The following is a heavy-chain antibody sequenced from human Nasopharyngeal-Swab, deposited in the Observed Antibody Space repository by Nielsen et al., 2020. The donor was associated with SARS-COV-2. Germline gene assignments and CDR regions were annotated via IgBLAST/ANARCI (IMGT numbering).Heavy chain of an antibody. D-gene: IGHD3-3*01. Sequence: WVRQAPGQGLEWMGIINPSGGSTSYAQKFQGRVTMTRDTSTSTVYMELSSLRSEDTAVCYCARDGGGIFGENYYYGMDVWGQGTTVTVSS. V-gene: IGHV1-46*01. J-gene: IGHJ6*02. CDR2: INPSGGST. CDR3: ARDGGGIFGENYYYGMDV.